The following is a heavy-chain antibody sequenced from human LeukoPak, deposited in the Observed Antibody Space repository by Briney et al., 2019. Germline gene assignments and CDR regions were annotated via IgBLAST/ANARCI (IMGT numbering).Heavy chain of an antibody. Sequence: GSLRLSCSASGFVFTIYTMYWVRQAPGKGPEYVSTISGSGNGFSIYYADSVKGRFTTSRDDSKSILYLQMNGLRSEDTAVYYCVKDFGRIRGTPDSWGQGTLVTVSS. D-gene: IGHD1-26*01. CDR1: GFVFTIYT. J-gene: IGHJ4*02. CDR3: VKDFGRIRGTPDS. V-gene: IGHV3-64D*06. CDR2: ISGSGNGFSI.